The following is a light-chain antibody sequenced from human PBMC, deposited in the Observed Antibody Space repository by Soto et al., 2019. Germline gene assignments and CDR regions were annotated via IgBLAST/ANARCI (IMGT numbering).Light chain of an antibody. CDR2: DAS. Sequence: DIQMTQSPSTLSASVIDRVTSTCRASQSISSWLAWYQQKPGKAPKLLIYDASSLESGVPSRFSGSGSGTEFTLTISSLQPDDFATYYCQQYNSYSGTFGQGTKVDIK. J-gene: IGKJ1*01. CDR3: QQYNSYSGT. V-gene: IGKV1-5*01. CDR1: QSISSW.